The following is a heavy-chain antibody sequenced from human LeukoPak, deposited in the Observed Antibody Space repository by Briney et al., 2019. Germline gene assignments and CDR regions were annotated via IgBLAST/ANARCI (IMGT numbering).Heavy chain of an antibody. Sequence: GASVKVSCKASGGTFSSYAISWVRQAPGQGLEWMGGITPIFGTANYAQKFQGRVTITTDESTSTAYMELSSLRSEDTAVYYCARGNGRDFWSGYHTHYYYMDVWGKGTTVTVSS. J-gene: IGHJ6*03. CDR3: ARGNGRDFWSGYHTHYYYMDV. V-gene: IGHV1-69*05. D-gene: IGHD3-3*01. CDR1: GGTFSSYA. CDR2: ITPIFGTA.